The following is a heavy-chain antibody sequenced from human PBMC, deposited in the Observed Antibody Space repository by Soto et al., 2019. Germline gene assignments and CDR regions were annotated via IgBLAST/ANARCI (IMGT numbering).Heavy chain of an antibody. J-gene: IGHJ6*03. CDR3: AAGRLRPYCSSTSCRDYYYYYMDV. CDR1: GFTFTSSA. D-gene: IGHD2-2*01. CDR2: IVVGSGNT. V-gene: IGHV1-58*02. Sequence: SVKVSCQASGFTFTSSAMQWVRPAPGQRLEWVGWIVVGSGNTNYAQKLQERVTITRDMSTSTAYMELSSLRSEDTAVYYCAAGRLRPYCSSTSCRDYYYYYMDVWGKGTTVTVSS.